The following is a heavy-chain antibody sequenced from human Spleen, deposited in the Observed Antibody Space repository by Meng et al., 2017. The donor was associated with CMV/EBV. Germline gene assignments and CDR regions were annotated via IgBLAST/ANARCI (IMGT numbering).Heavy chain of an antibody. CDR1: GYTCTAHY. V-gene: IGHV1-2*02. J-gene: IGHJ4*02. CDR3: ARDNNWGPDY. D-gene: IGHD7-27*01. CDR2: IHHHRGDT. Sequence: ASVKVSCKASGYTCTAHYFHWVRQAPGQGLEWMGWIHHHRGDTNYAQQYQGRVTLTRDTSINTGYMELTRLTSADTAVYYCARDNNWGPDYWGQGTLVTVSS.